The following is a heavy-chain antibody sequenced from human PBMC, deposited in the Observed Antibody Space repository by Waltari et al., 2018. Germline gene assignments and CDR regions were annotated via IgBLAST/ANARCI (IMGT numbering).Heavy chain of an antibody. CDR1: GFTFGDCA. CDR3: AKDVGYSGGHFDS. CDR2: LSGGGGNT. J-gene: IGHJ4*02. D-gene: IGHD5-18*01. Sequence: EVQLVESGGGLVQGGGSLRLSCVVSGFTFGDCAMSWVGQAPGKVRGGCSRLSGGGGNTHYEDTVGCRFTISRDNSKNTLYLQRNTLRAEDTATYYCAKDVGYSGGHFDSWGLGIPVTVSS. V-gene: IGHV3-23*04.